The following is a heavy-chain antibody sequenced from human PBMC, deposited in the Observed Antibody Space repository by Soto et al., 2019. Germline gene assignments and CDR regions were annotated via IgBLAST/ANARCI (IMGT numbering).Heavy chain of an antibody. Sequence: ETLSLTCTVSGGSISSSSYYWGWIRQPPGKGLEWIGSIYYSGSTYYNPSLKSRVTISVDTSKNQFSLKLSSVTAADTAVYYCARLGYYYYGMDVWGQGTTVTVSS. CDR3: ARLGYYYYGMDV. CDR1: GGSISSSSYY. CDR2: IYYSGST. V-gene: IGHV4-39*01. J-gene: IGHJ6*02. D-gene: IGHD3-16*01.